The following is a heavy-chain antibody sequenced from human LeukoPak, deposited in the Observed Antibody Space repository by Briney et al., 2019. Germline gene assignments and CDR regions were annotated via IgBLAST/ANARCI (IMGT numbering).Heavy chain of an antibody. D-gene: IGHD2-15*01. Sequence: SETLSLTCAVYGGSFSGYYWSWIRRPPGKGLEWIGEINHSGSTNYNPSLKSRVTISVDTSKNQFSLKLSSVTAADTAVYYCARSCSGGSCGGYWGQGTLVTVSS. J-gene: IGHJ4*02. CDR2: INHSGST. CDR1: GGSFSGYY. V-gene: IGHV4-34*01. CDR3: ARSCSGGSCGGY.